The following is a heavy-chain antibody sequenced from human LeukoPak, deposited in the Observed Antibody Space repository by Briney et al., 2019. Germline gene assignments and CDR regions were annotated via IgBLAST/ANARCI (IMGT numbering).Heavy chain of an antibody. J-gene: IGHJ6*03. CDR1: GGSISSYY. D-gene: IGHD2-2*01. CDR2: IYYSGST. V-gene: IGHV4-59*08. CDR3: ARRHCSSTSCHYYMDV. Sequence: SETLSLTCTVSGGSISSYYWSWIRQPPGKGLEWIGYIYYSGSTNYNPTLKSRVTISVDTSKNQFSLKLSSVTAADTAVYYCARRHCSSTSCHYYMDVWGKGTTVTVSS.